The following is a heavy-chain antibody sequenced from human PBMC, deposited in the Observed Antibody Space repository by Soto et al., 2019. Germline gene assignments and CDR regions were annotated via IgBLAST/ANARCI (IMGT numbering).Heavy chain of an antibody. CDR3: ARHDYYYDSSGYSYYFDY. D-gene: IGHD3-22*01. J-gene: IGHJ4*02. V-gene: IGHV4-59*08. Sequence: SETLSLTCTVSGGSISSYYWSWIRQPPGKGLEWIGYIYYSGSTNYNPSLKSRVTISVDTSKNQFSLKLSSVTAADTAVYYCARHDYYYDSSGYSYYFDYWGQGTLVTVS. CDR2: IYYSGST. CDR1: GGSISSYY.